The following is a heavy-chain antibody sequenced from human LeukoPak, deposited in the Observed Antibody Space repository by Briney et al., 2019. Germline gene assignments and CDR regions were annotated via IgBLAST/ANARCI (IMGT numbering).Heavy chain of an antibody. V-gene: IGHV3-33*01. CDR1: GFTFSNYG. Sequence: GGSLTLSCAASGFTFSNYGMQWVRQAPGKGLEWVAVIWYDGSNKYYADSVKGRFTISRDNSRNTLYLQMNSLRAEDTAVYYCARDRRYGWFDPWGQGTLVTVSS. J-gene: IGHJ5*02. CDR3: ARDRRYGWFDP. D-gene: IGHD5-18*01. CDR2: IWYDGSNK.